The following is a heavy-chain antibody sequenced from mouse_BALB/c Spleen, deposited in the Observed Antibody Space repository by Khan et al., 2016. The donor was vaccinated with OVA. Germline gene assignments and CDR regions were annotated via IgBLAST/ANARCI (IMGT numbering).Heavy chain of an antibody. V-gene: IGHV5-6-5*01. J-gene: IGHJ3*01. CDR2: ISSGDTT. CDR1: GFTFSNYG. Sequence: EVQLQESGGGLVKPGGSLKLSCAASGFTFSNYGVSWVRQTPEKRLEWVASISSGDTTYYPDSVKGQFTISRDNARNILYLQMSSLRSEDTAMYYCARDYWFAYWGQGTLVTVSA. CDR3: ARDYWFAY.